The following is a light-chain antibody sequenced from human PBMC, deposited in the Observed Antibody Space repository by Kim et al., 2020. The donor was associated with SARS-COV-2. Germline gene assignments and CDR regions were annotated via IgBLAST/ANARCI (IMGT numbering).Light chain of an antibody. CDR1: QSVSSN. CDR2: GAS. CDR3: QQYNSWPPLT. Sequence: SPGERTTLSCSASQSVSSNLAWYQQKPGQAPRLLIDGASTRATGSPARFSGSGSGTEFTLTISSLQSEDFAVYYCQQYNSWPPLTFGGGTKVDIK. V-gene: IGKV3-15*01. J-gene: IGKJ4*01.